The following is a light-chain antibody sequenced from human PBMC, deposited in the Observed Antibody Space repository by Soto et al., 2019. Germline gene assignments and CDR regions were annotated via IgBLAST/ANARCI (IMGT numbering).Light chain of an antibody. CDR2: DAS. Sequence: EIVLTQSPDTLSLSPGEGATLSCRASHDVSVSLVWYRQRPGQSPRLLIHDASNRATRISASFSGSGSGTDFTLTIGSLEPEESALYYCQQRASRPYTSGQGTKVDIK. CDR1: HDVSVS. CDR3: QQRASRPYT. J-gene: IGKJ2*01. V-gene: IGKV3-11*01.